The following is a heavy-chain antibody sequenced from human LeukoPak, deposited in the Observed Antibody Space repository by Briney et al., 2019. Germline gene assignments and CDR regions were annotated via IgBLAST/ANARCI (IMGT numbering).Heavy chain of an antibody. CDR1: GFTVSSNY. D-gene: IGHD3-10*01. Sequence: GGPLRLSCAASGFTVSSNYMSWVRQAPGKGLEWVSVIYSGGSTYYADSVKGRFTISRDNSKNTLYLQMNSLRAEDTAVYYCARDLNRIWCGESNGAFYIWGQGTMVTVSS. J-gene: IGHJ3*02. CDR2: IYSGGST. V-gene: IGHV3-66*02. CDR3: ARDLNRIWCGESNGAFYI.